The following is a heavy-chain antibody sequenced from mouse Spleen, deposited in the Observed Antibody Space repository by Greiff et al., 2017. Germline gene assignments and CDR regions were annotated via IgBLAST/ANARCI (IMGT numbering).Heavy chain of an antibody. CDR1: GDSITSGY. CDR3: AKGYRYDEGAMDY. J-gene: IGHJ4*01. CDR2: ISYSGST. Sequence: EVKLMESGPSLVKPSQTLSLTCSVPGDSITSGYWNWIRKFPGNKLEYMGYISYSGSTYYNPSLKSRISITRDTSKNQYYLQLNSVTTEDTATYYCAKGYRYDEGAMDYWGQGTSVTVSS. D-gene: IGHD2-14*01. V-gene: IGHV3-8*02.